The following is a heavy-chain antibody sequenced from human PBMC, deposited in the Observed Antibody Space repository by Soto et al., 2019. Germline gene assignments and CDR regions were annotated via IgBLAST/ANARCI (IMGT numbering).Heavy chain of an antibody. Sequence: GGSLRLSCAASGFTFSTYTMNWVRQAPGKGLEWISSISSGSSYIYYAGSVKGRFTISVDTSKNQFSLKLSSVTAADTAVYYCAGHLRGGGSCCYLFDYWGQGTLVTVSS. CDR2: ISSGSSYI. CDR3: AGHLRGGGSCCYLFDY. CDR1: GFTFSTYT. D-gene: IGHD2-15*01. V-gene: IGHV3-21*01. J-gene: IGHJ4*02.